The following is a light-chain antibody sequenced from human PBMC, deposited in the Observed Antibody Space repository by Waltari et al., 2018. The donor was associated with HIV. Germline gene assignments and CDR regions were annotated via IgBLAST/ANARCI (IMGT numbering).Light chain of an antibody. CDR2: GAS. J-gene: IGKJ3*01. V-gene: IGKV3-20*01. CDR3: QHYDRSPQS. CDR1: QSVSNNY. Sequence: EIVLTQSPGTLSLSPGERATLSCRASQSVSNNYLAWYQQKPGHSPRLVIYGASNRATGIPDRFSGSGAGTDFTRTISGLEPEDFAVYYCQHYDRSPQSFGPGTTVDI.